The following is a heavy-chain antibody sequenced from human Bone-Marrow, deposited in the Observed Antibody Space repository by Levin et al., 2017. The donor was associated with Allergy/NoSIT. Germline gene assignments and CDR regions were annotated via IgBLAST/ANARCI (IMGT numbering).Heavy chain of an antibody. CDR1: GFIFADYA. Sequence: RGSLRLSCTISGFIFADYAMNWVRQAPGRGLEWVSSLDGSSGKTHYADVVKGRFTISREYSKNTLFLQMNSLRVEDTARYYCAKAGTTVMLDYSYLDVWGEGTAVTVSS. CDR3: AKAGTTVMLDYSYLDV. D-gene: IGHD4-17*01. V-gene: IGHV3-23*01. CDR2: LDGSSGKT. J-gene: IGHJ6*03.